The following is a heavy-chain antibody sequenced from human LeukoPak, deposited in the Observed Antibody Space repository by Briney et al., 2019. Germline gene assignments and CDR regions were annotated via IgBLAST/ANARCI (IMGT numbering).Heavy chain of an antibody. CDR3: ARDPHPRIPSSMNRFDP. J-gene: IGHJ5*02. D-gene: IGHD2/OR15-2a*01. Sequence: ASVKVSCKASGYTFTSYGISWVRQAPGQGLEWMGWISAYNGNTNYAQKLQGRVTMTTDTSTSTAYMELRSLRSDDTAVYYCARDPHPRIPSSMNRFDPWGQGTLVTVSS. V-gene: IGHV1-18*01. CDR2: ISAYNGNT. CDR1: GYTFTSYG.